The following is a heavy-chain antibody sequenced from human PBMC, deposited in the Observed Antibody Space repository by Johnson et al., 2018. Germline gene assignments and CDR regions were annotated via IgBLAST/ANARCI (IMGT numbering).Heavy chain of an antibody. CDR1: GFTFSHSG. J-gene: IGHJ6*02. CDR3: AKECSGGSCNYGMDV. CDR2: ISYDGSNK. V-gene: IGHV3-30*18. D-gene: IGHD2-15*01. Sequence: QVQLVESGGGVVQPGRSLRLSCAASGFTFSHSGMHWVRQAPGKGLEWVAVISYDGSNKYYADSVKGRFTISRDNSKNTLYLQMNSRRAEDTAVYYCAKECSGGSCNYGMDVWGQGTTVTVSS.